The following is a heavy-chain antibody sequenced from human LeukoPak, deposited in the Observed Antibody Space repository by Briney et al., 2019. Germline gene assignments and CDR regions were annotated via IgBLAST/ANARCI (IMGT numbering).Heavy chain of an antibody. CDR2: ILYDGSDK. CDR1: GFTFSSYA. CDR3: ARGGRRVYYGMDV. Sequence: GGSLRLSCAASGFTFSSYAMHWVRQAPGKGLEWVAVILYDGSDKYYADSVKGRFTISRDNSKNTLYLQVNSLRAEDTAVYYCARGGRRVYYGMDVWGQGTTVTVSS. J-gene: IGHJ6*02. V-gene: IGHV3-30-3*01.